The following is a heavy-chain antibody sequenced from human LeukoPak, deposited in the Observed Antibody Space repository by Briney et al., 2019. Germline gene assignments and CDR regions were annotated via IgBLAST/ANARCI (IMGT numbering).Heavy chain of an antibody. CDR3: ATLRGASTAVFDS. V-gene: IGHV4-59*08. D-gene: IGHD2-21*02. J-gene: IGHJ4*02. Sequence: SETLSLTCTVSGGIISSDYWSWIRQPPGKRLEWIGYIHYSGATNYNPSLKSRVTISVDTSKNQFSLELSSVTAADTALYYCATLRGASTAVFDSWGQGTLVTVSS. CDR1: GGIISSDY. CDR2: IHYSGAT.